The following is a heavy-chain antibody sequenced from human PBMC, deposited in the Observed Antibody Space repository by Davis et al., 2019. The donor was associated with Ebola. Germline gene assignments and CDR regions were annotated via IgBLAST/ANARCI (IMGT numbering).Heavy chain of an antibody. V-gene: IGHV1-8*02. CDR2: MNPNSGNT. J-gene: IGHJ4*02. D-gene: IGHD5-18*01. Sequence: ASVKVSCKASGYTFTSYAMNWVRQAPGQGLEWMGWMNPNSGNTGYAQKFQGRVTMTRNTSISTAYMELRSLRSDDTAVYYCARGGRGYSYDYWGQGTLVTVSS. CDR1: GYTFTSYA. CDR3: ARGGRGYSYDY.